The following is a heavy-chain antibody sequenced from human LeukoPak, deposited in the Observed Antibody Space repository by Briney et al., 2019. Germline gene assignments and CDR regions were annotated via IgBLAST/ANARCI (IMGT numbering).Heavy chain of an antibody. V-gene: IGHV3-7*05. Sequence: GGSLRLPCEASEFTFSTYCITWVRQAPGKGLKWLANIKQDGSEKYYVDSVRGRFTISRDNAKNSLYLQMNSLRAEDTAVYYCARAIYGSGSHLDYWGQGTLVTVSS. CDR1: EFTFSTYC. CDR3: ARAIYGSGSHLDY. J-gene: IGHJ4*02. D-gene: IGHD3-10*01. CDR2: IKQDGSEK.